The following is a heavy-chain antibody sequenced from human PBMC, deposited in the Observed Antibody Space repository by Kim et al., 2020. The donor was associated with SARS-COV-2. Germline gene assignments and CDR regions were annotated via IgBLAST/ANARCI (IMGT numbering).Heavy chain of an antibody. CDR1: GYTFSSVD. V-gene: IGHV1-3*01. CDR3: ARRSSASGPYDY. J-gene: IGHJ4*02. D-gene: IGHD3-10*01. Sequence: ASVKVSCKASGYTFSSVDLYWLRQAPGQRLEWMGRINAGKGNTEYSQKLQGRVTISRDTSASTAYMELSSLTSEDTAVYYCARRSSASGPYDYWGQGTLVTHSS. CDR2: INAGKGNT.